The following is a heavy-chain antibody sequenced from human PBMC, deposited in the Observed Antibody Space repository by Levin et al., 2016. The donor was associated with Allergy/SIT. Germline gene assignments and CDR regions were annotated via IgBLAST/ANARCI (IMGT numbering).Heavy chain of an antibody. CDR1: GFTFSTYW. V-gene: IGHV3-7*03. J-gene: IGHJ4*02. Sequence: LSLTCAASGFTFSTYWMSWVRQAPGKGLEWVANIKQDGSEKYYVDSVKGRFTISRDNAKNSLYLQMNSLRAEDTAVYYCARPSGEKMTTVTTPNYWGQGTLVTVSS. CDR2: IKQDGSEK. D-gene: IGHD4-11*01. CDR3: ARPSGEKMTTVTTPNY.